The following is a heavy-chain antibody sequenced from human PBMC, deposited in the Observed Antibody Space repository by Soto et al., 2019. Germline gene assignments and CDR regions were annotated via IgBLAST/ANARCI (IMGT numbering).Heavy chain of an antibody. CDR1: GYTFTSYD. CDR3: ARVGGEQLVFGYYYYMDV. V-gene: IGHV1-8*01. D-gene: IGHD6-6*01. J-gene: IGHJ6*03. Sequence: ASVKVSCKASGYTFTSYDINWVRQATGQGLEWMGWMNPNSGNTGYAQKFQGRVTMTRNTSISTAYMELSSLRSEDTAVYYCARVGGEQLVFGYYYYMDVWGKGTTVTVSS. CDR2: MNPNSGNT.